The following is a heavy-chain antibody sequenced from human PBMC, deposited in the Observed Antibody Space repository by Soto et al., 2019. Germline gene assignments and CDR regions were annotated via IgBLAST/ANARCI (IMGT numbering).Heavy chain of an antibody. CDR1: GGTFSSYT. CDR2: IIPIFGVT. V-gene: IGHV1-69*08. CDR3: VRDWESTTQTWGFGDS. D-gene: IGHD1-1*01. Sequence: QVQLVQSGAEVKKPGSSVKVSCKASGGTFSSYTITWVRQAPGQGLEWLGRIIPIFGVTNYAQKFQDRVTIPADRSTTTAYMERSRLRSEDTAVYYCVRDWESTTQTWGFGDSWGQGTLVTVSS. J-gene: IGHJ4*02.